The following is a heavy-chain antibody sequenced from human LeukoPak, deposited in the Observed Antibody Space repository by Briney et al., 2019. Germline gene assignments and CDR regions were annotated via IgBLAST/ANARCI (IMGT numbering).Heavy chain of an antibody. CDR2: ISGSGGST. CDR3: AKFKVGYSYAAS. V-gene: IGHV3-23*01. Sequence: GGSLRLSCTASGFTFGDYSMSWVRQAPGKGLEWVSAISGSGGSTYYADSVKGRFTISRDNSKNTLYLQMNSLRAEDTAVYYCAKFKVGYSYAASWGQGTLVTVSS. D-gene: IGHD5-18*01. CDR1: GFTFGDYS. J-gene: IGHJ4*02.